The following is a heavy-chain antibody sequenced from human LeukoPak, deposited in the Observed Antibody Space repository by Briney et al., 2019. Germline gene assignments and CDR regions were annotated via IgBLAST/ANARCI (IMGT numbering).Heavy chain of an antibody. CDR1: DGSISSYN. V-gene: IGHV4-59*01. D-gene: IGHD3-22*01. CDR2: IYYSGST. Sequence: SEILSLTCTVADGSISSYNRSWIRQPPWKGLEWMAYIYYSGSTNYNPSLKSRVTISVDTSKNQFSLKLSSVTAADTAVYYCAASADYYDSSGYYYNDYWGQGTLVTVSS. CDR3: AASADYYDSSGYYYNDY. J-gene: IGHJ4*02.